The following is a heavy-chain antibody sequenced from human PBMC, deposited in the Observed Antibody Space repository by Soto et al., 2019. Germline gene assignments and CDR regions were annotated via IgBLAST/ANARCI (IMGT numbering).Heavy chain of an antibody. J-gene: IGHJ4*02. CDR3: ARAAPSNYGGNSGFDC. Sequence: GGSLRLSCVASGFTFSSDWMHWVRKAPGKGLVWVAHIKSDGSDTKYADSVKGRFTISRDNAKNSVYLQMNSLRAEDTAVYYCARAAPSNYGGNSGFDCWGQGTLVTVSS. V-gene: IGHV3-74*03. CDR1: GFTFSSDW. CDR2: IKSDGSDT. D-gene: IGHD4-17*01.